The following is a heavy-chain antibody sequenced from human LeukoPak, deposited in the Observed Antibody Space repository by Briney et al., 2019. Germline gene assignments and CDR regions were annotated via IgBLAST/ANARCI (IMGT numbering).Heavy chain of an antibody. J-gene: IGHJ4*02. CDR2: ISAYNGNT. CDR1: GYTFTSYG. CDR3: ARGRYWYYYGSGTIDPFDY. D-gene: IGHD3-10*01. V-gene: IGHV1-18*01. Sequence: GASVKVSCKASGYTFTSYGISWVRQAPGQGLEWMGWISAYNGNTNYAQKLQGRVTMTTDTSTSTAYMELRSLRSDDTAMYYCARGRYWYYYGSGTIDPFDYWGQGTLVTVSS.